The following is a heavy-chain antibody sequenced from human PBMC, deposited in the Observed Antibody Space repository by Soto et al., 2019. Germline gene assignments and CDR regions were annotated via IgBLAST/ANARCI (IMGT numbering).Heavy chain of an antibody. D-gene: IGHD4-17*01. CDR2: IDPGDSDT. V-gene: IGHV5-51*01. Sequence: GESLNISCKGSGYSFTSYWIGGVPQMPGQGLEWMGIIDPGDSDTGYSPSFQGQVTTSDDKSIRTDYLQWSSLKASENAMYYCARRNGVLSDEYYGMDVWGKGTTVTVSS. J-gene: IGHJ6*04. CDR1: GYSFTSYW. CDR3: ARRNGVLSDEYYGMDV.